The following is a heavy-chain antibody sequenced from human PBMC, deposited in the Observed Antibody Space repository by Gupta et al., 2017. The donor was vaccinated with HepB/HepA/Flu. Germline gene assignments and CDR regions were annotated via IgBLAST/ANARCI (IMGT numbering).Heavy chain of an antibody. CDR2: INQDGSDK. CDR1: GFTFRNYW. J-gene: IGHJ6*02. V-gene: IGHV3-7*01. Sequence: EVQLVESGGGLVQPGGSLSPSCAASGFTFRNYWMTWVRQAPGKGLEWVAHINQDGSDKYYVDSVKGRFTISRDNSKNSLYLQMNSLRVEDTTVYYCARGHYNMDVWGQGTTVTVSS. CDR3: ARGHYNMDV.